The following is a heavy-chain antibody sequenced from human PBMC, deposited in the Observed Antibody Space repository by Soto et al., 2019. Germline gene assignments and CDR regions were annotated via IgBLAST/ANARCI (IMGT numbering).Heavy chain of an antibody. CDR1: GDTFNSYL. CDR3: ASAWVGAKGADH. Sequence: QVQLVQSGAEVKRPGSSVKVSCESSGDTFNSYLISWVRQAPGQGLEWMGGIIPIIRVTHYAQKFQGRVTISALSSTGTAYMELSNLGFEDTVLYYCASAWVGAKGADHWGQGSLVTVSS. J-gene: IGHJ4*02. V-gene: IGHV1-69*17. D-gene: IGHD1-26*01. CDR2: IIPIIRVT.